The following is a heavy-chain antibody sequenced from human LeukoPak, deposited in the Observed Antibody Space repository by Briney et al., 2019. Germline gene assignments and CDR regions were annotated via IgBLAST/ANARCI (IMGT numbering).Heavy chain of an antibody. V-gene: IGHV3-30-3*01. Sequence: GGSLRLSCAASGFTFSSYAMHWVRQAPGKGLEWVAVISYDGSNKYYADSVKGRFTISRDNSKNTLYLQMNSLRAEDTAVYYCARVEFDFWSGYYASPQYSRHWGQGTLVTVSS. D-gene: IGHD3-3*01. CDR3: ARVEFDFWSGYYASPQYSRH. CDR1: GFTFSSYA. CDR2: ISYDGSNK. J-gene: IGHJ1*01.